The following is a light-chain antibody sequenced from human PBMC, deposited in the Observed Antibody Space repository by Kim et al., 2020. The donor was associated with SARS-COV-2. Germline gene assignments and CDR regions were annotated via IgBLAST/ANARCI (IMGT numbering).Light chain of an antibody. V-gene: IGKV3-20*01. CDR2: GAS. CDR1: QSVSSSY. J-gene: IGKJ1*01. CDR3: QQYGSSLWT. Sequence: EIVLTQSPGTLSLSPGERATLSCRASQSVSSSYLAWYQQKPGQAPRLLIYGASSRATGIPDRFSDSGSGTDFTLTISRPEPEDFAVYYCQQYGSSLWTFGQGTKVDIK.